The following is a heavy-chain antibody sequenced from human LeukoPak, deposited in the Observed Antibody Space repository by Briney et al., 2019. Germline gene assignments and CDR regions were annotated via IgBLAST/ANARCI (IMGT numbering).Heavy chain of an antibody. D-gene: IGHD2-8*01. Sequence: GGSLRLSCAASGFTFSNYWMHWVRQAPGKGLVWVSRINSDGRSTNYADSVKGRFTISRDNSMSTVFLQMNSLRPEDTAVYYCGRDGVMTTFDYWGQGTLVTVSS. CDR2: INSDGRST. J-gene: IGHJ4*02. CDR1: GFTFSNYW. V-gene: IGHV3-74*01. CDR3: GRDGVMTTFDY.